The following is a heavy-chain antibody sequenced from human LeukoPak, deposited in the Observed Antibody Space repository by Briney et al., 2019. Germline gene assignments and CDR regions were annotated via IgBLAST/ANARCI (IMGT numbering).Heavy chain of an antibody. Sequence: SETLSLTCTVSGGSLSNYYWSWIRQPPGKGLEWIGYIYYSESTNYNPSLKSRVTISIDTSKNQFSLKLSSVTAADTAVYYCARGPGMATIKDWGQGTLVTVSS. V-gene: IGHV4-59*01. J-gene: IGHJ4*02. CDR3: ARGPGMATIKD. CDR1: GGSLSNYY. D-gene: IGHD5-24*01. CDR2: IYYSEST.